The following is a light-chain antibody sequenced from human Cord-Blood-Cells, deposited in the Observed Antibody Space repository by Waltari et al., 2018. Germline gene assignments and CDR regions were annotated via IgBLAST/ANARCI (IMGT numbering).Light chain of an antibody. CDR3: QQYNSYWT. CDR1: QSISSW. Sequence: DIQITLPPSPPPDCVGDNVTITCRASQSISSWLAWYQQKPGKAPKLLIYKASSLESGVPSRFSGSGSGTEFTLTISSLQPDDFATYYCQQYNSYWTFSQGTKVEIK. J-gene: IGKJ1*01. V-gene: IGKV1-5*03. CDR2: KAS.